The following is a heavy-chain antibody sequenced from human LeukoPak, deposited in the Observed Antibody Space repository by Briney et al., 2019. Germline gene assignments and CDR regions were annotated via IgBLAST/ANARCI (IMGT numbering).Heavy chain of an antibody. CDR3: AARKVRGVWFYLDY. CDR1: GFTVSAYA. D-gene: IGHD3-10*01. Sequence: GGSLRLSCAASGFTVSAYAMAWVRQAPGKGLEWVSTIYDDNTYYADSVKGRFAISTDNSKDTLYLQMNSLRVEDTAVYFCAARKVRGVWFYLDYWGQGTLVTVSS. CDR2: IYDDNT. J-gene: IGHJ4*02. V-gene: IGHV3-23*01.